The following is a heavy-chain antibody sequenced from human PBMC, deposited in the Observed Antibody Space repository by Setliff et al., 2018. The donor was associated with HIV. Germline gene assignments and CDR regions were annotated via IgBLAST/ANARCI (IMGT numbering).Heavy chain of an antibody. D-gene: IGHD1-20*01. Sequence: PGWSLRLSCAASGFTFSSYEMSWVRQAPGRGLEWVSVIHSGGSTYYADSVKGRFIISRDNSKNTLYLQMNSLRAEDTAVYYCARDPGRYNGMDVWGQGTTVTVSS. CDR3: ARDPGRYNGMDV. CDR2: IHSGGST. V-gene: IGHV3-66*01. CDR1: GFTFSSYE. J-gene: IGHJ6*02.